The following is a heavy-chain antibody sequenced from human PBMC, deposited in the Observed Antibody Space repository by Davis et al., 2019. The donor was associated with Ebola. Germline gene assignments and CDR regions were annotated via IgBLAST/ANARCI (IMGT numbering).Heavy chain of an antibody. CDR2: IYHSGST. CDR1: GGSISSSNW. CDR3: ARSPTVQGLEI. V-gene: IGHV4-4*02. J-gene: IGHJ3*02. D-gene: IGHD3-10*01. Sequence: SETLSLTCAVSGGSISSSNWWSWVRQPPGKGLEWIGEIYHSGSTNYNPSLKSRVTISVDTSKNPFSLKLSSGTAADPGVYYCARSPTVQGLEIWGQGTKVTLYS.